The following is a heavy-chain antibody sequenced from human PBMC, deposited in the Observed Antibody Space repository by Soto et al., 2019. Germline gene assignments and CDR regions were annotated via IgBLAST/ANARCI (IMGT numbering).Heavy chain of an antibody. J-gene: IGHJ4*02. CDR2: ISSSSSTI. Sequence: EVQLVESGGGLVQPGGSLRLSCAASGFTFSSYSMNWVRQAPGKGLEWVSYISSSSSTIYYADSVKGRFTISRDNAKNPLYLQMNSLRDEDTAVYYCARGYSSSWSFDYWGQGTLLTVSS. CDR3: ARGYSSSWSFDY. D-gene: IGHD6-13*01. CDR1: GFTFSSYS. V-gene: IGHV3-48*02.